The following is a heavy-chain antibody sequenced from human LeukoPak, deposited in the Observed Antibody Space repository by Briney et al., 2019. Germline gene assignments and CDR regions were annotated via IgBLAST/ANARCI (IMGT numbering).Heavy chain of an antibody. CDR3: ARDQSSSLLGYFDL. V-gene: IGHV1-18*01. Sequence: GASVKVSCKASGYTFTSYGISWVRQATGQELEWMGWISAYNGNTNYAQKLQGRVTMTTDTSTSTAYMELRSLRSDDTAVYYCARDQSSSLLGYFDLWGRGTLVTVSS. CDR1: GYTFTSYG. CDR2: ISAYNGNT. D-gene: IGHD2-15*01. J-gene: IGHJ2*01.